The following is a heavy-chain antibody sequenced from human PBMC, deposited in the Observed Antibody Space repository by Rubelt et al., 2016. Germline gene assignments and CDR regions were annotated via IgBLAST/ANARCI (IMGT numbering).Heavy chain of an antibody. V-gene: IGHV3-53*01. D-gene: IGHD1-26*01. Sequence: YYADSVKGRFTISRDNSKNTLYLQMNSLRAEDTAVYYCARERCPATRANCWGFDYWGQGTLVTVSS. CDR3: ARERCPATRANCWGFDY. J-gene: IGHJ4*02.